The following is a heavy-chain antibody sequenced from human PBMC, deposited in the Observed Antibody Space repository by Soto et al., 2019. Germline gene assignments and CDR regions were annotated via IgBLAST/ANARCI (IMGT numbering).Heavy chain of an antibody. J-gene: IGHJ6*02. CDR2: IKKDGSEK. CDR1: GFTFSSYW. CDR3: ARGGKEYYYYGMDV. V-gene: IGHV3-7*02. D-gene: IGHD2-15*01. Sequence: PGGSLRLSCAVSGFTFSSYWMNWVRQAPGKGLEWVANIKKDGSEKYYVDSVKGRFTISRDNSKNSLYLQMNSLRAEDTAVYYCARGGKEYYYYGMDVWGQGPTVTVSS.